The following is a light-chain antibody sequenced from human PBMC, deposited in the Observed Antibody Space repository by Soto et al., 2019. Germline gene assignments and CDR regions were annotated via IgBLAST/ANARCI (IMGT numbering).Light chain of an antibody. Sequence: QSVLTQPPSASGSPGQSVPISCTGTSGDVGGYNYVSWYQQHPGKAPQLMIFEVSERPSGVPDRFSASKSGNTASLTVSVLQAEDEAYYYCSSYAGRNNYVFGTGTKVTVL. CDR2: EVS. J-gene: IGLJ1*01. CDR3: SSYAGRNNYV. V-gene: IGLV2-8*01. CDR1: SGDVGGYNY.